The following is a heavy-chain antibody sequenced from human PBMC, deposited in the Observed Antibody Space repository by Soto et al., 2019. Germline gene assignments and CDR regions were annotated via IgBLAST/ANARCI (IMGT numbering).Heavy chain of an antibody. CDR2: IIPNSGGT. CDR1: GRTFTSYS. D-gene: IGHD2-2*01. J-gene: IGHJ6*02. CDR3: ARGCSSTSCYSLYGMDV. V-gene: IGHV1-2*04. Sequence: GASVKVSCKASGRTFTSYSISWVRQAPGQGLEWMGWIIPNSGGTNYAQKFQGWVTMTRDTSMSTAYMEVSRLRSDDTAVYYCARGCSSTSCYSLYGMDVWGQGTTVTVSS.